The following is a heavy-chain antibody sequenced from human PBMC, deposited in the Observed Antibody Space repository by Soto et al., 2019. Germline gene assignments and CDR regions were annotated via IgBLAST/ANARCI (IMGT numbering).Heavy chain of an antibody. D-gene: IGHD3-9*01. CDR2: IYPDQSRA. CDR3: ARRHFILLNGQRYHLDF. Sequence: GESLTISCKGSGYRFSTFWIGWVRQMPGKGLEWVAIIYPDQSRAMYSPDFQGQVTISVDKSISTAYLQWNSLKASDTAIYYCARRHFILLNGQRYHLDFWGPGTLVTVSS. J-gene: IGHJ4*02. CDR1: GYRFSTFW. V-gene: IGHV5-51*01.